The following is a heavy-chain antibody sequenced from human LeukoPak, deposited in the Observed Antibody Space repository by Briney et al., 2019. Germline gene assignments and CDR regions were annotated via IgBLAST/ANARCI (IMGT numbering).Heavy chain of an antibody. Sequence: GASVKVSCKASGGTFSSYAISWVRQAPGQGLEWMGGIIPVFGTANYAQKFQGRVTITADESTSTAYMELSSLRSEDTAVYYCAREGLLWFGERNLFDYWGQGTLVTVSS. J-gene: IGHJ4*02. CDR1: GGTFSSYA. CDR3: AREGLLWFGERNLFDY. D-gene: IGHD3-10*01. V-gene: IGHV1-69*13. CDR2: IIPVFGTA.